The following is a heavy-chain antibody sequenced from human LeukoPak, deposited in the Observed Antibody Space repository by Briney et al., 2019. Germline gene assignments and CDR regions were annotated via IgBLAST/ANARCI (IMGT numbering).Heavy chain of an antibody. V-gene: IGHV1-18*01. J-gene: IGHJ5*02. Sequence: GASVKVSCKASGYTFTSYGISWVRQAPGQGLEWMGWISAYNGNTNYVQKLQGRVTMTTDTSTSTAYMELRSLRSDDTAVYYCARRGGSHGDYLGWFDPWGQGTLVTVSS. CDR3: ARRGGSHGDYLGWFDP. CDR1: GYTFTSYG. CDR2: ISAYNGNT. D-gene: IGHD4-17*01.